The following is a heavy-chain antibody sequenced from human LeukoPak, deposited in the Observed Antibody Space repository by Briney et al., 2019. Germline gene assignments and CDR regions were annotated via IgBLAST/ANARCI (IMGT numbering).Heavy chain of an antibody. J-gene: IGHJ6*02. D-gene: IGHD3-22*01. CDR2: IYYSGST. CDR3: ARVEGYYDSSGYPDFSGMDV. V-gene: IGHV4-59*08. CDR1: GGSISSYY. Sequence: SETLSLTCTVSGGSISSYYWSWIRQPPGKGLEWIGYIYYSGSTNYNPSLKSRVTISVDTSKNQFSLKLSSVTAADTAVYYCARVEGYYDSSGYPDFSGMDVWGQGTTVTVSS.